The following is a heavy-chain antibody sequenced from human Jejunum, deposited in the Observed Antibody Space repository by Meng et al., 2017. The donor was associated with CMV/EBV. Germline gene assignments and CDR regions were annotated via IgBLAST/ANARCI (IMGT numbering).Heavy chain of an antibody. V-gene: IGHV3-53*01. J-gene: IGHJ4*02. CDR1: GFPVSSHY. Sequence: EVTLWGVGGGLLQPGWSLRRSCAASGFPVSSHYMSWVRQAPGKGLEWVSVIDTDGKTYYADSVKGRFAISRDNSKNTLYLQMSSLRVEDTAVYSCADIGVGDQGFWGQGTLVTVSS. CDR2: IDTDGKT. CDR3: ADIGVGDQGF. D-gene: IGHD3-3*01.